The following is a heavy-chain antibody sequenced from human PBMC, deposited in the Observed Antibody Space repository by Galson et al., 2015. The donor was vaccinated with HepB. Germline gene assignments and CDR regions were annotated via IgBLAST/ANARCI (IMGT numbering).Heavy chain of an antibody. CDR1: GFTFGHYG. V-gene: IGHV3-30*18. D-gene: IGHD6-19*01. CDR3: AKDPYLYSALAGTMAGFDY. J-gene: IGHJ4*02. Sequence: SLRLSCAASGFTFGHYGMHWVRQAPGKGLEWVAVISYDGSNKYYADSVKGRFTISRDNSKNTLYLQMNSLRAEDTALYYCAKDPYLYSALAGTMAGFDYWGQGTLVTVSS. CDR2: ISYDGSNK.